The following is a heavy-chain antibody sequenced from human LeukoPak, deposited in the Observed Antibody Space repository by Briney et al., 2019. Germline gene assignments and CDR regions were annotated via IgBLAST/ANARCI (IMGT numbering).Heavy chain of an antibody. J-gene: IGHJ4*02. Sequence: LPGGSLRLSCAASGFTFSSYSMNWVRQAPGKGLEWVAFIRLDGSDKYYADSVKGRFTISRDNSKNTLYLQMNSLIPEDTAVYYCAKGGVAPDYWGQGTLVTVSS. V-gene: IGHV3-30*02. D-gene: IGHD2-21*01. CDR1: GFTFSSYS. CDR2: IRLDGSDK. CDR3: AKGGVAPDY.